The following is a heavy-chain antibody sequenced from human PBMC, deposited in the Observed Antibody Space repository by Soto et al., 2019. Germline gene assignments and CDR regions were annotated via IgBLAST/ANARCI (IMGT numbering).Heavy chain of an antibody. Sequence: QVPLVQSGAEVKKPGASVKVSCKASGYTFTSYDINWVRQATGQGLEWMGWMNPNSGNTGYAQKFQGRVTMTRNTSISTAYMELSSLRSEDTAVYYCVRVPGQKNWFDPWGQGTLVTVSS. CDR2: MNPNSGNT. CDR1: GYTFTSYD. V-gene: IGHV1-8*01. J-gene: IGHJ5*02. CDR3: VRVPGQKNWFDP.